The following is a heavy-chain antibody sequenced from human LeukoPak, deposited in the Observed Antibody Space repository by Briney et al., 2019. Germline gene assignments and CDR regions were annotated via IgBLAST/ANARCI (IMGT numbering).Heavy chain of an antibody. CDR3: AREKMEITILSNWFDP. V-gene: IGHV1-69*05. CDR2: IIPIFGTA. D-gene: IGHD3-3*01. Sequence: SVKVSCKASGGTFSSYAISWVRQAPGQGLEWMGGIIPIFGTANYAQKFQGRVTITTDESTSTAYMELSSLRSEDTAVYYCAREKMEITILSNWFDPWGQGTLVTVSS. CDR1: GGTFSSYA. J-gene: IGHJ5*02.